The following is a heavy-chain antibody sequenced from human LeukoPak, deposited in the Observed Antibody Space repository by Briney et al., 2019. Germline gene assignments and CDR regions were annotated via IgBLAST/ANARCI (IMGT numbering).Heavy chain of an antibody. V-gene: IGHV4-59*08. J-gene: IGHJ4*02. CDR1: GGSISSYY. CDR2: IYYSGST. CDR3: ARGGYSYGHWSFDY. Sequence: SETLSLTCTVSGGSISSYYWSWIRQPPGKGLEWIGYIYYSGSTNYNPSLKSRVTISLDTSKNQFSLKLTSVTAADTAVYYCARGGYSYGHWSFDYWGQGTLVTVSS. D-gene: IGHD5-18*01.